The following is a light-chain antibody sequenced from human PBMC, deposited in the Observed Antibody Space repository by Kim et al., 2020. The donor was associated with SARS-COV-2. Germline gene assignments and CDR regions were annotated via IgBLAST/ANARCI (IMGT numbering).Light chain of an antibody. CDR2: LNTDGSH. Sequence: ASVKLTCTLSSGHSSYAIAWHQQQPEKGPRYLMKLNTDGSHSKGDGIPDRFSGSSSGAERYLTISSLQSEDEADYYCQTWGTGIVAFGGGTQLTVL. J-gene: IGLJ2*01. CDR3: QTWGTGIVA. CDR1: SGHSSYA. V-gene: IGLV4-69*01.